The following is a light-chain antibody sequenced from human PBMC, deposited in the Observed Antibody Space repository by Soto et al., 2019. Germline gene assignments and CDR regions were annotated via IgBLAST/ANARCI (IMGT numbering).Light chain of an antibody. CDR3: AAWDDSLNGHV. J-gene: IGLJ1*01. Sequence: QSVLTQPNSASGTPGQRVNISCSGSSSNIGTSSVHWFQQLPGTAPKLLISTTNQRPSGVPERFSGSKSGTSASLAISGLQSEDEADYYCAAWDDSLNGHVFGTGTKVTVL. CDR2: TTN. CDR1: SSNIGTSS. V-gene: IGLV1-44*01.